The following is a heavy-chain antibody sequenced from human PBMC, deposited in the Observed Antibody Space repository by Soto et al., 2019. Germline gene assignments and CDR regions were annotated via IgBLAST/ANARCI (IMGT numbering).Heavy chain of an antibody. Sequence: GASVKVSCKASGGTFSSYAISWVRQAPGQGLEWMGGIIPIFGTANYAQKFQGRVTISADESTSTAYMELSSLRSEDTAVYYCARVGRCISTSCHRVLYFDYWGQGTLVTVSS. V-gene: IGHV1-69*13. CDR2: IIPIFGTA. CDR3: ARVGRCISTSCHRVLYFDY. D-gene: IGHD2-2*01. CDR1: GGTFSSYA. J-gene: IGHJ4*02.